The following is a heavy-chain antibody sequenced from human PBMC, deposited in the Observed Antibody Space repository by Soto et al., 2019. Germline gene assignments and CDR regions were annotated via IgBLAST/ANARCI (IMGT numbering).Heavy chain of an antibody. CDR3: AHTWRLPFDY. V-gene: IGHV2-5*01. Sequence: QITLKESGPTLVEPTQTLTLTCTYSGFSLRTTGVGVGWIRQPPGKALEWLGIIYWNDDKRYSPSLKNRFTLTSDISERQVCLSITNMDPVDTATNYWAHTWRLPFDYWGQGTLVIVPS. J-gene: IGHJ4*02. CDR1: GFSLRTTGVG. CDR2: IYWNDDK.